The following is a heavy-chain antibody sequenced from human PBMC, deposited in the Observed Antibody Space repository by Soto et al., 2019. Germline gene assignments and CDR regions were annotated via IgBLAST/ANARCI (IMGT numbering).Heavy chain of an antibody. Sequence: SETLSLTCTVSGGSISSYYWGWIRQPPGKGLEWIGYIYYSGSTNYNPSLKSRVTISVDTSKNQFSLKLSSVTAADTAVYYCAREGSSWYAPDYWGQGTLVTVSS. CDR1: GGSISSYY. V-gene: IGHV4-59*01. D-gene: IGHD6-13*01. J-gene: IGHJ4*02. CDR2: IYYSGST. CDR3: AREGSSWYAPDY.